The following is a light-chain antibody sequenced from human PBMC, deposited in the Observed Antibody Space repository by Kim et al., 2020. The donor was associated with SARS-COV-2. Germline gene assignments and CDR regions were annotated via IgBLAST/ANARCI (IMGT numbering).Light chain of an antibody. CDR3: QQYGYARWT. V-gene: IGKV3-20*01. Sequence: NVVTQSPGTLSLSPGDRATLSCKVSESVTGNFLAWYQQKPGQPPRLLIYGPSNRATGIPDRFTGSRSGTDFTLTISSLEPEDFAVYYCQQYGYARWTFGPGTKVDIK. J-gene: IGKJ1*01. CDR1: ESVTGNF. CDR2: GPS.